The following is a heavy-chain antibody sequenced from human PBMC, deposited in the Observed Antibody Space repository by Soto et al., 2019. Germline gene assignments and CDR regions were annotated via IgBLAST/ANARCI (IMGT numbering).Heavy chain of an antibody. J-gene: IGHJ6*02. CDR3: ARETTPYFYGSRIDYGIDV. Sequence: ASVKVSCKASGYTFTGYYMHWVRQAPGQGLEWMGWINPNSGGTNYAQKFQGRVTMTRDTSISTAYMELRRLRSDDTAVYYCARETTPYFYGSRIDYGIDVWGQGISVPVSS. V-gene: IGHV1-2*02. CDR2: INPNSGGT. CDR1: GYTFTGYY. D-gene: IGHD3-10*01.